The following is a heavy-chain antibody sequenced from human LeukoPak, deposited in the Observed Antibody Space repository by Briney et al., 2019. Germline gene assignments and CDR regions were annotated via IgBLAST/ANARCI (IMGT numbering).Heavy chain of an antibody. CDR2: IKEDGSVK. D-gene: IGHD2-21*02. CDR1: GMTFNRYW. Sequence: GGSLRLSCAASGMTFNRYWMNWVRQAPGKGLEWVANIKEDGSVKNYVDSVRGRFTVSRDNAKNSLYLQMNSLRAEDTAVYYCARDKPFGDCADYWGQGTLVTVSS. J-gene: IGHJ4*02. V-gene: IGHV3-7*01. CDR3: ARDKPFGDCADY.